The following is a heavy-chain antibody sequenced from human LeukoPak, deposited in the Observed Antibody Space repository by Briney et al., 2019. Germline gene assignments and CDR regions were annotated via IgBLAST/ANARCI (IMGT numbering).Heavy chain of an antibody. CDR1: GYTFTSYG. CDR3: TRSGYSRGDY. D-gene: IGHD1-26*01. Sequence: GASVNVSCKASGYTFTSYGISWVRQAPGQGLEWMGWISASNGNTVYAQKFQDRLTMTTDTSTSTAYMELRSLRSDDTAVYYCTRSGYSRGDYWGQGTLVTVSS. V-gene: IGHV1-18*01. CDR2: ISASNGNT. J-gene: IGHJ4*02.